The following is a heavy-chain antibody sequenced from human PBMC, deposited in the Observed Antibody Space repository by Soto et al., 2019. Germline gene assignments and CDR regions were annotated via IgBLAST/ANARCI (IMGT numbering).Heavy chain of an antibody. D-gene: IGHD1-26*01. CDR1: GFTLSYYA. J-gene: IGHJ4*02. CDR2: ISYDGNNK. CDR3: AREGGGSYYSFDV. Sequence: QVHLVESGGGVVQPGRSLRLSCAASGFTLSYYAVHWVRQAPGKGLEWVAVISYDGNNKYYADSVKGRLTISRDNSKDTLSLQMNSLRVEDTAVYYCAREGGGSYYSFDVWGQGTLVTVSS. V-gene: IGHV3-30-3*01.